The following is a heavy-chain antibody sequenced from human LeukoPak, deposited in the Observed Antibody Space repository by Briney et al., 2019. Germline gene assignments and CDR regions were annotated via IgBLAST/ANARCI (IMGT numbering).Heavy chain of an antibody. V-gene: IGHV3-21*01. J-gene: IGHJ6*02. CDR3: ARSRSVSNYKGMDV. Sequence: GGSLRLSCPASGFTFSDYSMSWVRPAPGKGWEWGSSISSSSDYIYYADSVKGRFTISRDNARNSLYLQMNSLRAEDTAVYYCARSRSVSNYKGMDVWGQGTTVTVSS. D-gene: IGHD5/OR15-5a*01. CDR1: GFTFSDYS. CDR2: ISSSSDYI.